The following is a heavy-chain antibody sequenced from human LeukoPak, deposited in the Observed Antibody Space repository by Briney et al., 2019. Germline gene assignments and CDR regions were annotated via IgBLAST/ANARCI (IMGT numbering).Heavy chain of an antibody. Sequence: SETLSLTCTVSGGSIGSYYWTWIRQPPGKGLEWIGYIYYSGSTNYNYNPSLKSRVTISLDTSNNQFSLKLSSVTAADAAMYYCARHGGGYSFDYWGQGTLVTVSS. V-gene: IGHV4-59*08. CDR2: IYYSGSTNY. D-gene: IGHD5-24*01. CDR3: ARHGGGYSFDY. J-gene: IGHJ4*02. CDR1: GGSIGSYY.